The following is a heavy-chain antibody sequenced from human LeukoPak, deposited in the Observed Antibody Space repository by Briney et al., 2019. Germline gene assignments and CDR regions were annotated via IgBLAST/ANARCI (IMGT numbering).Heavy chain of an antibody. J-gene: IGHJ4*02. CDR3: ARRYCSSSRCYFQFDY. CDR1: GYIFTSYW. D-gene: IGHD2-2*01. CDR2: IYAGDSDT. V-gene: IGHV5-51*01. Sequence: GESLKISCKGSGYIFTSYWIGWVRQMPGKGLELMGIIYAGDSDTRYSPSFQGQVTISADKSITTAYLQWSSLKASDTAMYYCARRYCSSSRCYFQFDYWGQGTLVTVSS.